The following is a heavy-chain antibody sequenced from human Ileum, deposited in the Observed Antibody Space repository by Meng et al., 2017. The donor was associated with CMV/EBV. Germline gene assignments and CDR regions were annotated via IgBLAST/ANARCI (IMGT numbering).Heavy chain of an antibody. V-gene: IGHV4-28*03. CDR3: ARGVYSYDAS. J-gene: IGHJ4*02. D-gene: IGHD5-18*01. Sequence: QARLRGSGPGLLKPSDTLSLTGPVSGYSINSSHWWGWIRQPPGKGLAWIGYIYYSGSTYYNPSLKSRVTMSVDTSKNQFSLKLSSVTAVDTAVYYCARGVYSYDASWGQGTLVTVSS. CDR1: GYSINSSHW. CDR2: IYYSGST.